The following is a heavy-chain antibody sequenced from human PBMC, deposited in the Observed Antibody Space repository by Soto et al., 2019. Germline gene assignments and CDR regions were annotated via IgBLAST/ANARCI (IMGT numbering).Heavy chain of an antibody. CDR3: AKDRPPYYDSSGLIDY. CDR1: GFTFSSYG. Sequence: GGSLRLSCAASGFTFSSYGMHWVRQAPGKGLEWVAVISYDGSNKYYADSVKGRFTISRDNSKNTLYLQMNSLRADDTAVYYCAKDRPPYYDSSGLIDYWGQGTLVTVSS. D-gene: IGHD3-22*01. J-gene: IGHJ4*02. CDR2: ISYDGSNK. V-gene: IGHV3-30*18.